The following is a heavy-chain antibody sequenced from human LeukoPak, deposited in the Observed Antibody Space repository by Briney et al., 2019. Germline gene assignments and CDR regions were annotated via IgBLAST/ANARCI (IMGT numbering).Heavy chain of an antibody. J-gene: IGHJ3*02. D-gene: IGHD3-22*01. CDR1: GFTFSSYE. CDR2: ISSSSSYI. V-gene: IGHV3-21*05. CDR3: ARDYYHDSSGYIPAGDAFDI. Sequence: GGSLRLSCEDSGFTFSSYEMNWVRQAPGKGLEWVSYISSSSSYIYYADSVKGRFTISRDNANNSVYLQMNSLRAEDTAVYYCARDYYHDSSGYIPAGDAFDIWGQGTMVTVSS.